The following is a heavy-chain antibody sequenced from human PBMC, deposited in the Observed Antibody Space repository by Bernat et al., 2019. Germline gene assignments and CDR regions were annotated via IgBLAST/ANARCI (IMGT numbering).Heavy chain of an antibody. J-gene: IGHJ4*02. CDR3: TRGRFLEWLSTPYYFDY. D-gene: IGHD3-3*01. V-gene: IGHV3-49*05. CDR1: GFTFGDYA. CDR2: IRSKAYGGTT. Sequence: EVQLVESGGGLVKPGRSLRLSCTASGFTFGDYAMSWFRQAPGKGLEWVGFIRSKAYGGTTEYAASVKGRFNISRDDSKSIAYLQMNSLKTEDTAVYYCTRGRFLEWLSTPYYFDYWGQGTLVTVSS.